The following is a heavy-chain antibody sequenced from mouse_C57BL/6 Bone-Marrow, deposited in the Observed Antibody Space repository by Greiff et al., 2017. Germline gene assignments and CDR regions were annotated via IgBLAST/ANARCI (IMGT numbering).Heavy chain of an antibody. D-gene: IGHD1-1*01. CDR3: ARTGSSNWYFDV. V-gene: IGHV5-17*01. J-gene: IGHJ1*03. CDR1: GFTFSDYG. Sequence: EVQGVESGGGLVKPGGSLKLSCAASGFTFSDYGMHWVRQAPEKGLAWVAYISSGSSTIYYADTVKGRFTISRDNAKNTLFLQMTSLRSEDTAMYYCARTGSSNWYFDVWGTGTTVTVSS. CDR2: ISSGSSTI.